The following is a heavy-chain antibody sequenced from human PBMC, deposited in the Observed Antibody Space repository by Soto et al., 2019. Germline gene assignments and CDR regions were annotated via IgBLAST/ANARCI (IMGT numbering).Heavy chain of an antibody. V-gene: IGHV3-53*01. J-gene: IGHJ4*02. CDR3: ARDPGIVRGVIQLD. Sequence: EVQLVESGGGLIQPGGSLRLSCAASGFTVSSNYMSWVRQAPGKGLEWVSVIYSGGSTYYADSVKGRFTISRDNSKNTLYLQMNSLRAEDTAVYYCARDPGIVRGVIQLDWGQATLVTVSS. CDR1: GFTVSSNY. CDR2: IYSGGST. D-gene: IGHD3-10*01.